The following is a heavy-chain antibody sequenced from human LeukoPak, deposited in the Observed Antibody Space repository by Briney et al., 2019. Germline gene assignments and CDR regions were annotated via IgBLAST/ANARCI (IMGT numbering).Heavy chain of an antibody. D-gene: IGHD2-2*01. V-gene: IGHV1-8*03. Sequence: ASVKVSCKASGYTFTSYDINWVRQATGQGLEWMGWTNPNSGNTGYAQKFQGRVTITRNTSISTAYMELSSLRSEDTAVYYCARGGYCSSTSCYGGWFDPWGQGTLVTVSS. CDR1: GYTFTSYD. J-gene: IGHJ5*02. CDR3: ARGGYCSSTSCYGGWFDP. CDR2: TNPNSGNT.